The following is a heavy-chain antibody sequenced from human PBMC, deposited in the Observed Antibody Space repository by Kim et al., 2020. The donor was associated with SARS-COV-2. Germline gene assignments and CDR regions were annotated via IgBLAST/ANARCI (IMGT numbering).Heavy chain of an antibody. CDR3: TTVRYSSSPFPRH. CDR2: IKSKTDGGTT. CDR1: GFTFSNAW. Sequence: GGSLRLSCAASGFTFSNAWMSWVRQAPGKGLEWVGRIKSKTDGGTTDYAAPVKGRFTISRDDSKNTLYLQMNSLKTEDTAVYYCTTVRYSSSPFPRHWGQCTLVTVSA. J-gene: IGHJ1*01. D-gene: IGHD6-13*01. V-gene: IGHV3-15*01.